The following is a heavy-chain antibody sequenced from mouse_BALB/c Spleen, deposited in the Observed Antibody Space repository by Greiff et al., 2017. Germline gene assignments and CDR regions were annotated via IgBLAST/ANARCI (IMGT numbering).Heavy chain of an antibody. J-gene: IGHJ3*01. CDR2: IDPYDSET. Sequence: QVQLQQSGAELVRPGASVKLSCKASGYTFTSYWMNWVKQRPEQGLEWIGRIDPYDSETHYNQKFKDKAILTVDKSSSTAYMQLSSLTSEDSAVYYCARSTTMITAAWFAYWGQGTLVTVSA. V-gene: IGHV1-52*01. CDR1: GYTFTSYW. CDR3: ARSTTMITAAWFAY. D-gene: IGHD2-4*01.